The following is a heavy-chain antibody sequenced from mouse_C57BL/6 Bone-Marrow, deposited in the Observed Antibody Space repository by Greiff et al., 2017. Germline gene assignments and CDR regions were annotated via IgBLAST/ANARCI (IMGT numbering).Heavy chain of an antibody. CDR1: GFNIKDYY. CDR3: ARWDYDSMDY. D-gene: IGHD2-4*01. J-gene: IGHJ4*01. CDR2: IDPEDGET. V-gene: IGHV14-2*01. Sequence: VQLQQSRAELVKPGASVKLSCTASGFNIKDYYMHWVKQRTEQGLEWIGRIDPEDGETKYAPKFPGKATITADTSSNTAYLQLSSLTSEDTAVYYCARWDYDSMDYWGQATPVTVFS.